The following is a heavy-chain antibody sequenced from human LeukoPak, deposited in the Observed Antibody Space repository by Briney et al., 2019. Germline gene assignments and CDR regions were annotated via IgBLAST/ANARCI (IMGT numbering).Heavy chain of an antibody. CDR1: GGSFSGYY. D-gene: IGHD3-16*01. Sequence: PSETLSLTCAVYGGSFSGYYWSWIRQPPGKGLEWIGEINHSGSTNYNPSLESRVTISVDTSKNQFSLILNSVTAADTAVYYCARTRFGTQTYYFDLWGQGTLVTVSS. CDR2: INHSGST. V-gene: IGHV4-34*01. J-gene: IGHJ4*02. CDR3: ARTRFGTQTYYFDL.